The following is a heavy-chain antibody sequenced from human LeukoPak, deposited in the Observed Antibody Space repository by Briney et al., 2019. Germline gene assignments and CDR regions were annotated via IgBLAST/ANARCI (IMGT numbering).Heavy chain of an antibody. D-gene: IGHD6-13*01. Sequence: GGSLRLSCAASGFTFSSYAMHWVRQAPGKGLECVSTISNSYNTYYADSVKGRFTISRDNSKNMLYLQMDSLRADDTAIYYCAKRAGQQLTYWYIDLWGRGTLVSVSS. CDR2: ISNSYNT. CDR3: AKRAGQQLTYWYIDL. V-gene: IGHV3-23*01. J-gene: IGHJ2*01. CDR1: GFTFSSYA.